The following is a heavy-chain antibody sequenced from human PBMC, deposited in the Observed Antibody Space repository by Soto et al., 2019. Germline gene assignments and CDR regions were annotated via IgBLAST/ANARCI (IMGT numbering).Heavy chain of an antibody. D-gene: IGHD5-12*01. CDR3: ARQTALATRFEDY. CDR2: ISSSSSYT. Sequence: QVQLVESGGGLVKPGGSLRLSCAASGFTFSDYYMSWIRQAPGKGLEWVSYISSSSSYTNYADSVKGRFTISRDNAKNSLYLQMNRLRAEDTAVYYCARQTALATRFEDYWGQGTLVTVSS. CDR1: GFTFSDYY. V-gene: IGHV3-11*05. J-gene: IGHJ4*02.